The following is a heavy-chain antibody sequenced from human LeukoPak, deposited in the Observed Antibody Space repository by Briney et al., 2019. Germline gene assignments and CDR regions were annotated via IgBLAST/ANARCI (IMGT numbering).Heavy chain of an antibody. D-gene: IGHD2/OR15-2a*01. CDR2: VYFTGDT. CDR1: GTSISGDY. V-gene: IGHV4-59*08. Sequence: SETLSLTCTVSGTSISGDYWSWIRQPPGKGLEWIGYVYFTGDTNSNPSLKNRVTISMDTSKNQVSLKVTPVTAADTAVYYCARHPFSSPFDYWGQGTLVAVSS. CDR3: ARHPFSSPFDY. J-gene: IGHJ4*02.